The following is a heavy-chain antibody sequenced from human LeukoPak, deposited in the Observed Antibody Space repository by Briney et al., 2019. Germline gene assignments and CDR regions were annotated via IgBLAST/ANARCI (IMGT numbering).Heavy chain of an antibody. CDR3: ARCKIGSHFDY. Sequence: GGSLRLSCAASGLTVSNTYMSWVRQAPGKGLEWGSVIYIGGSAYYGDSVKGGFTISRDSSENTVYLQMTSLRVEDTAVYYCARCKIGSHFDYWGQGTLVTVSS. J-gene: IGHJ4*02. V-gene: IGHV3-53*01. CDR2: IYIGGSA. CDR1: GLTVSNTY. D-gene: IGHD1-26*01.